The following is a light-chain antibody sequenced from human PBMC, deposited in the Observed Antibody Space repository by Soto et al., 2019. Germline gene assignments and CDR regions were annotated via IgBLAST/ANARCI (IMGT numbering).Light chain of an antibody. Sequence: EIVLTQSPATLSLSPGERVTLSCRASQSVSSYLAWYQQKPGQAPRLLIYDASNRATGIPARFSGSGSGTDFTLTISSLEPEAFAVYYCQQRSNWPPWTFGQGTKVEIK. CDR1: QSVSSY. V-gene: IGKV3-11*01. CDR3: QQRSNWPPWT. J-gene: IGKJ1*01. CDR2: DAS.